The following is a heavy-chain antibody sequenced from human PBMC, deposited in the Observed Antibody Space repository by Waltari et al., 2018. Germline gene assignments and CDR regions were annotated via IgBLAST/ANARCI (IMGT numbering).Heavy chain of an antibody. CDR3: ARETGHLAYYSDY. Sequence: QVQLRESGPGLVKPSETLSLTCVVSGGSFSTYYWSWIRQPAGKGLEWIGRIHANGNTTYSPSLKSRVSMSLDTSKNQFSLTLSSVTAADTAIYYCARETGHLAYYSDYWGQGTLITVSS. J-gene: IGHJ4*02. D-gene: IGHD1-1*01. CDR1: GGSFSTYY. V-gene: IGHV4-4*07. CDR2: IHANGNT.